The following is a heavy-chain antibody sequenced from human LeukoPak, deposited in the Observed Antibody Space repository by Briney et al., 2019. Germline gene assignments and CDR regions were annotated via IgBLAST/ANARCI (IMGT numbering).Heavy chain of an antibody. CDR1: GFSLSTSGVG. D-gene: IGHD3-10*01. Sequence: SGPTLVKPTQTLTLTCTFSGFSLSTSGVGVGWIRQPPGRALEWLALIYWDDDKRYSPSLKSRLTITKDTSKNQVVLTMTNMDPVDTATYYCAHSLYYGSGPNWFDPWGQGTLVTVSS. V-gene: IGHV2-5*02. CDR2: IYWDDDK. J-gene: IGHJ5*02. CDR3: AHSLYYGSGPNWFDP.